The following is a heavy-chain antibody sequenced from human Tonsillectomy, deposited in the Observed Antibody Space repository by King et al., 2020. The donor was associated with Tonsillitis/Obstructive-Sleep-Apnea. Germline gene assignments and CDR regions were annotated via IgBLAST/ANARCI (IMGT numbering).Heavy chain of an antibody. D-gene: IGHD3-3*01. CDR1: GFTVSSNY. CDR2: IYSGGST. V-gene: IGHV3-53*01. Sequence: VQLVESGGGLIQPGGSLRLSCAASGFTVSSNYMSWVRQAPGKGLEWVSVIYSGGSTYYSDSVKGRFTISRDNSKNTLYLQMNSLRAEDTAVYYCARTLLEWPAYYYYSMDVWGRGTTVTVSS. J-gene: IGHJ6*03. CDR3: ARTLLEWPAYYYYSMDV.